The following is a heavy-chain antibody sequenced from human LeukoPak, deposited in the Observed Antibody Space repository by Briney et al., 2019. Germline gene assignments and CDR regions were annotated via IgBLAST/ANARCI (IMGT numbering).Heavy chain of an antibody. J-gene: IGHJ3*01. CDR1: GFTLSSHW. CDR2: IMQVGSEE. CDR3: ARRSTVDAADVSGFDF. D-gene: IGHD6-19*01. Sequence: GGALRLSRIHSGFTLSSHWLNCVPQAPRKGLEGVAHIMQVGSEEYYVDSVKGRFIISRDNAKNSLYLQMNSLRAEDTAVYYCARRSTVDAADVSGFDFWGQGTMVTVSS. V-gene: IGHV3-7*01.